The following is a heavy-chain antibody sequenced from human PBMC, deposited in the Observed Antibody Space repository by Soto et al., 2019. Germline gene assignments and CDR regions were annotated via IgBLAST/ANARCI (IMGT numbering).Heavy chain of an antibody. Sequence: QVQLVQSGAEVKKPGSSVRISCAASGATFNDYTFTWVRRAPGQGLEWMGRVIPLLDASNYAEKFQDRVTITADRSTSTVYMELSGLKSEVSAIYYCASGKCQMTKDRMGFYYYMDVWGKGTTVTVSS. CDR1: GATFNDYT. CDR2: VIPLLDAS. CDR3: ASGKCQMTKDRMGFYYYMDV. V-gene: IGHV1-69*08. J-gene: IGHJ6*03. D-gene: IGHD2-15*01.